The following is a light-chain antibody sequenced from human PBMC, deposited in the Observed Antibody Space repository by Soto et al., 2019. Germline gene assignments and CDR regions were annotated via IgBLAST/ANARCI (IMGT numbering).Light chain of an antibody. CDR2: KAS. V-gene: IGKV1-5*03. J-gene: IGKJ1*01. Sequence: DIQMTQSPSTLPASVGDRVTITCRASQSISSWLAWYQQKPGKAPKLLIYKASSLESGVSSRFSGSGSGTAFTLTISSLQPDDFATYYCQYYRTFGQGTKVEIK. CDR1: QSISSW. CDR3: QYYRT.